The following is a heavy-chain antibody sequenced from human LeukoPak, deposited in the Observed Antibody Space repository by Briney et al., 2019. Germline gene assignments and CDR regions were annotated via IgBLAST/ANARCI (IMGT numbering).Heavy chain of an antibody. CDR2: ISSSGSTI. V-gene: IGHV3-48*03. CDR1: GFTFSSYE. D-gene: IGHD1-26*01. CDR3: ARAGSGRSPDWFDP. Sequence: GGSLRLSCAASGFTFSSYEMNWVRQAPGKGLEWVSYISSSGSTIYYADSGKGRFTIPRDNAKNSLYLQRNSLRAEDTAVYYCARAGSGRSPDWFDPWGQGTLVTVSS. J-gene: IGHJ5*02.